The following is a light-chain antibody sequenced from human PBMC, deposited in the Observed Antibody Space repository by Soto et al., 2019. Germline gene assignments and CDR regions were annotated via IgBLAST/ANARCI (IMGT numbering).Light chain of an antibody. J-gene: IGKJ1*01. CDR3: QEYGSSPRT. CDR1: QSVRSSY. CDR2: GAS. Sequence: EIVLTQSPGTLSLSPGERATLSCRASQSVRSSYLAWYQQKLGQAPRLLIYGASSMATGISDRFSGSGSGTDFTLTISRLEPEDLGMYYCQEYGSSPRTFGQGTKVEIK. V-gene: IGKV3-20*01.